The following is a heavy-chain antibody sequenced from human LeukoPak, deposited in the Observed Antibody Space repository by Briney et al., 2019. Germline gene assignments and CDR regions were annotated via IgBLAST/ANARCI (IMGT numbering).Heavy chain of an antibody. CDR2: IKQDGSEK. CDR3: AGGLRTFDY. D-gene: IGHD5-12*01. V-gene: IGHV3-7*01. CDR1: GFTFSSYW. J-gene: IGHJ4*02. Sequence: GESLRLSCAASGFTFSSYWMSWVRQAPGEGLEWVANIKQDGSEKYYVDSVKGRFTISRDNAKKSLYLQMNSLRAEDTAVYYCAGGLRTFDYWGQGTLVTVSS.